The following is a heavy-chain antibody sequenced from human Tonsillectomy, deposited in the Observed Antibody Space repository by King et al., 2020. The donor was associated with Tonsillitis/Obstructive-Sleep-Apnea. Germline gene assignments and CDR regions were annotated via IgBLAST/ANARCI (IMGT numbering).Heavy chain of an antibody. J-gene: IGHJ6*03. Sequence: VQLVESGGGLVQPGGSLRLSCAASGFTFSSYSMNWVRQAPGKGLEWVSYISSSSSTIYYADSVKGRFTISRDNAKNSLYLQMNRLRDEDTALYYCARRNYDFWSGNYYYYMDVGGKGTTVTVSS. CDR2: ISSSSSTI. V-gene: IGHV3-48*02. CDR3: ARRNYDFWSGNYYYYMDV. CDR1: GFTFSSYS. D-gene: IGHD3-3*01.